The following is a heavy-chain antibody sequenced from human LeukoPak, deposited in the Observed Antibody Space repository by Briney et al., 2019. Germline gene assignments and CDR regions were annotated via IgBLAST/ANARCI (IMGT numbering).Heavy chain of an antibody. J-gene: IGHJ4*02. CDR2: IIPIFGTA. CDR1: GGTFSSYA. Sequence: SVKVSCKASGGTFSSYAISWVRQAPGQGLEWMGGIIPIFGTANYAQKFQGRVTITTDESTCTAYMELSSLRSEDTAVYYCAAPVRGSSSARFDYWGQGTLVTVSS. CDR3: AAPVRGSSSARFDY. V-gene: IGHV1-69*05. D-gene: IGHD6-6*01.